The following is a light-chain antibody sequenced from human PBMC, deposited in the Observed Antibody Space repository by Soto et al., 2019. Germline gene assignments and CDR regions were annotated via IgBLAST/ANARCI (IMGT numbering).Light chain of an antibody. CDR2: GAS. CDR1: QSVGSK. V-gene: IGKV3-15*01. Sequence: EIVMTHSPATLSVSPGEGATLSCRASQSVGSKLAWYQQKPGQAPRLLIYGASTRATGIPARFSGSGSGTEFTLIISSLQSEDSAVYYCQQYNSWLWTFGQGTKVDIK. CDR3: QQYNSWLWT. J-gene: IGKJ1*01.